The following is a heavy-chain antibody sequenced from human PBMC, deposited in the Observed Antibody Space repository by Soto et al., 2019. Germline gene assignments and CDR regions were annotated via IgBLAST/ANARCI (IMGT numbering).Heavy chain of an antibody. CDR2: IKTNTDGGAT. CDR3: TTTRSGTSCFDY. CDR1: GFTFNNAW. Sequence: EVQLVESGGGLVKPGGSLRLSCATSGFTFNNAWMNWVRQAPGKGLEWVGRIKTNTDGGATEDAAPVKGRFTISRDDSKNTLYLQMDGLKTGRSAVYYCTTTRSGTSCFDYWGQGTLVAVSS. D-gene: IGHD2-2*01. V-gene: IGHV3-15*07. J-gene: IGHJ4*02.